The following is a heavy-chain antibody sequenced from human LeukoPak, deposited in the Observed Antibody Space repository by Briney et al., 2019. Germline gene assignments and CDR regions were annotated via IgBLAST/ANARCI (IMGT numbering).Heavy chain of an antibody. CDR2: INTNSGGT. J-gene: IGHJ4*02. D-gene: IGHD2-15*01. Sequence: ASVKVSCKGSGYTFTSYYMHWVRQAHGQGNEWKGWINTNSGGTNYAKKFQGRVTMARHTSISTAYMELSRLISDATAVYYCARGGLGSGGAATDYWGQGTLVTVSS. CDR3: ARGGLGSGGAATDY. CDR1: GYTFTSYY. V-gene: IGHV1-2*02.